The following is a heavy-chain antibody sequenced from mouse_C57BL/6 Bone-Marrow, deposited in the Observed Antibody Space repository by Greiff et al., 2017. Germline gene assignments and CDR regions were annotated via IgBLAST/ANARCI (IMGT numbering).Heavy chain of an antibody. V-gene: IGHV14-1*01. CDR3: TTGTTVEYFDY. Sequence: EVQLQQSGAELVRPGASVKLSCTASGFNIKDYYMHWVKQRPEQGLEWIGRIDPEDGDTESAPKFQGKATMTADTSSNTAYLQLSSLTSEDTAVYYCTTGTTVEYFDYWGQGTTLTVSS. J-gene: IGHJ2*01. D-gene: IGHD1-1*01. CDR1: GFNIKDYY. CDR2: IDPEDGDT.